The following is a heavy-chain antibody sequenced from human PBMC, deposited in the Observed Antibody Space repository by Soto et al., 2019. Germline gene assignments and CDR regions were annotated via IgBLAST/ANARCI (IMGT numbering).Heavy chain of an antibody. CDR3: AKACSISWGVFDY. CDR2: ISGGSGKT. V-gene: IGHV3-23*01. D-gene: IGHD6-13*01. CDR1: GFSFGNYA. J-gene: IGHJ4*02. Sequence: EVQLLESGGGLVQPGGSLRLSCAASGFSFGNYAMTWVRHAPGKGLEWVSVISGGSGKTFFADSVEGRFTISRDNSQSTLYLQMNSLRVEDTAIYYCAKACSISWGVFDYWVQGALITVSS.